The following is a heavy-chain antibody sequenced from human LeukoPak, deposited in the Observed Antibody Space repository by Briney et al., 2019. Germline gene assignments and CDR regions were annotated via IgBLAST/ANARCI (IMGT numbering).Heavy chain of an antibody. D-gene: IGHD3-10*01. CDR1: GGSFSDYY. CDR3: ARLRGSDWFDP. V-gene: IGHV4-38-2*01. J-gene: IGHJ5*02. Sequence: PSETLSLTCAVYGGSFSDYYWGWIRQPPGKGLEWIGSIYHSGSTYYNPSLKSRVTISVDTSKNQFSLKLSSVTAADTAVYYCARLRGSDWFDPWGQGTLVTVSS. CDR2: IYHSGST.